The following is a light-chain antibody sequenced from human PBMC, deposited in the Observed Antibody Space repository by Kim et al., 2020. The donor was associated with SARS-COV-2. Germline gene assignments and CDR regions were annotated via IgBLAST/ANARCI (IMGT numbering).Light chain of an antibody. CDR2: DST. Sequence: LSPGERATLSCRASQIINGNYLAWYQQKPGQAPRALIYDSTNRAPGIPDRFSGSGSGTDFTLTITKVEPEDSAVYYCQQYDTSKTFGQGTKVDIK. CDR3: QQYDTSKT. J-gene: IGKJ1*01. CDR1: QIINGNY. V-gene: IGKV3-20*01.